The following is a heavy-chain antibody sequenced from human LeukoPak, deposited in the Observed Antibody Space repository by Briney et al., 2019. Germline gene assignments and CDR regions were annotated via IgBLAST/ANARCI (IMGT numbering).Heavy chain of an antibody. Sequence: PSETLSLTCAVSGGSISSGGYSWSWIRQPPGKGLEWIGYIYHSGSTYYNPSLKSRVTISVDTSKNQFSLKLSSVTAADTAVYYCARADILTGLDYWGQGTLVTVSS. CDR3: ARADILTGLDY. CDR2: IYHSGST. D-gene: IGHD3-9*01. V-gene: IGHV4-30-2*05. J-gene: IGHJ4*02. CDR1: GGSISSGGYS.